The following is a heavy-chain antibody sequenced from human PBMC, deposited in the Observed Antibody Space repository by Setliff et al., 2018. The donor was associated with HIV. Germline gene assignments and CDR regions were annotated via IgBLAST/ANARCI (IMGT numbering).Heavy chain of an antibody. CDR1: GYTFINYY. D-gene: IGHD3-10*01. Sequence: GASVKVSCTASGYTFINYYIHWVRQAPGQGLEWMAIIDPSGESTSYAQKFQGRVTMTMDTSTNTVYMELSSLRSEDTSVYYCARDAEPVLQWFGESPNHDAFDSWGQGTMVTVSS. CDR3: ARDAEPVLQWFGESPNHDAFDS. J-gene: IGHJ3*02. CDR2: IDPSGEST. V-gene: IGHV1-46*01.